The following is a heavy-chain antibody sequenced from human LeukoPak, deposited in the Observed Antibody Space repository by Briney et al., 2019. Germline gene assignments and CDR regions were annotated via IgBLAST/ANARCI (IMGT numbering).Heavy chain of an antibody. V-gene: IGHV4-31*03. J-gene: IGHJ5*02. Sequence: SETLSLTCTVSGGSISSGGYYWSWGRQHPGKGLEWIVYIYYSGSTYYNPSLKSRVTISVDTSKNQFSLKLSSVTAADTAVYYCARGLYYDSSGYYGPGWFDPWGQGTLVTVSS. CDR3: ARGLYYDSSGYYGPGWFDP. D-gene: IGHD3-22*01. CDR1: GGSISSGGYY. CDR2: IYYSGST.